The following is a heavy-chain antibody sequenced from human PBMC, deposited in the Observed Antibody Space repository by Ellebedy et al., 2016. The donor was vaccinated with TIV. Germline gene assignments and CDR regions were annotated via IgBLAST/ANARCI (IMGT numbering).Heavy chain of an antibody. J-gene: IGHJ4*02. CDR1: GASISSSTYH. D-gene: IGHD1-14*01. CDR2: IYYSGST. V-gene: IGHV4-39*01. CDR3: ARGNRRISGLDY. Sequence: SETLSLXXTVSGASISSSTYHWGWIRQPPGKGLEWIGCIYYSGSTYYNPSLKSRVTITLDTSKNQFSLKLSSVTAADTAVYYCARGNRRISGLDYWGQGTLVTVSS.